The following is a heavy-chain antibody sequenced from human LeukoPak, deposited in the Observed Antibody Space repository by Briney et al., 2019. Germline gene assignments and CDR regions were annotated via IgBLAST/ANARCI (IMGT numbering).Heavy chain of an antibody. CDR2: IIPIFGTA. D-gene: IGHD4-23*01. CDR1: GGTFSSYA. CDR3: AKDLFPGGNVIFDS. J-gene: IGHJ5*01. V-gene: IGHV1-69*05. Sequence: SVKVSCKASGGTFSSYAISWVRQAPGQGLEWMGGIIPIFGTANYAQKFQGRVTITRNTSISTAYMELSSLRSEDTAVYYCAKDLFPGGNVIFDSWGQGTLVTVSS.